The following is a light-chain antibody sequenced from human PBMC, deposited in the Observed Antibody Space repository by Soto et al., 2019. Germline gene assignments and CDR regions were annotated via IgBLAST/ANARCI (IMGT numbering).Light chain of an antibody. CDR3: QHSSNWPPYT. Sequence: EIVMTQSPATLSVSPGERATLSCRASQSINSDLAWYQQKAGQPPRLLIYDASTRSTDIPARFSGSGSGTEFTLTISSLQSEDFAVYYCQHSSNWPPYTFGQGTKLEIK. J-gene: IGKJ2*01. CDR1: QSINSD. V-gene: IGKV3-15*01. CDR2: DAS.